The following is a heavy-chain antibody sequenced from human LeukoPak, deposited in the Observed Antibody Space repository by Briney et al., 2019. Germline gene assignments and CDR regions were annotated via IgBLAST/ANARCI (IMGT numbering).Heavy chain of an antibody. J-gene: IGHJ5*02. CDR3: ARSAGTYYYGSGSWFDP. CDR2: IYHSGST. CDR1: GGSISSYY. V-gene: IGHV4-39*07. D-gene: IGHD3-10*01. Sequence: SETLSLTCTVSGGSISSYYWGWIRQPPGKGLEWIGSIYHSGSTYYNPSLKSRVTISVDTSKNQFSLKLSSVTAADTAVYYCARSAGTYYYGSGSWFDPWGQGTLVTVSS.